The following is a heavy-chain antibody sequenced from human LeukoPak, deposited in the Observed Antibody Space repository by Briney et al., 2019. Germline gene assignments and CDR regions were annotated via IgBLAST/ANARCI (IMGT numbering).Heavy chain of an antibody. V-gene: IGHV3-30*18. CDR2: ISYDGSNK. J-gene: IGHJ4*02. CDR3: AKEGYGDYYFDY. CDR1: GFTSSSYG. Sequence: GGSLRLSCAASGFTSSSYGMHWVRQAPGKGLEWVAVISYDGSNKYYADSVKGRFTISRDNSKNTLYLQMNSLRAEDTAVYYCAKEGYGDYYFDYWGQGTLVTVSS. D-gene: IGHD4-17*01.